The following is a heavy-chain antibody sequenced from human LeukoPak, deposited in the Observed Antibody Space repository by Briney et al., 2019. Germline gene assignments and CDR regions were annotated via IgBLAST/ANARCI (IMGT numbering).Heavy chain of an antibody. CDR3: ARADYYDSRPIDY. CDR2: INHSGST. J-gene: IGHJ4*02. D-gene: IGHD3-22*01. V-gene: IGHV4-34*01. CDR1: GGSFSGYY. Sequence: SETLSLTCAVYGGSFSGYYWSWIRQPPGKGLEWIGEINHSGSTNYNPSLKSRVTISVDTSKNQFSLKMTSVTAADTAVYYCARADYYDSRPIDYWGQGTLVTVSS.